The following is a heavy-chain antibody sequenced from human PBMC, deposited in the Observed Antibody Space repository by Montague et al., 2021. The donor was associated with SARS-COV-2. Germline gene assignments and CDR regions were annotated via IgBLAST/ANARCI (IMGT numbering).Heavy chain of an antibody. CDR3: ASRSLGYCSGGSCYSAFDP. CDR1: GGSISSNN. D-gene: IGHD2-15*01. J-gene: IGHJ5*02. Sequence: SETLSLTCTVSGGSISSNNWSRIRQHPGRRRLWFGYKYYSGSTNNNTSLKSRVTTSVDTYKNKFSLKKSSVTAADTAVYYCASRSLGYCSGGSCYSAFDPWGQGTLVTVSS. CDR2: KYYSGST. V-gene: IGHV4-59*01.